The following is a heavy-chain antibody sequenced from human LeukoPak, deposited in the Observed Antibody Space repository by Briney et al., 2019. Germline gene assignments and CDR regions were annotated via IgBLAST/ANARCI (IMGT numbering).Heavy chain of an antibody. CDR1: GFTFSSFT. CDR2: ISGSGGST. Sequence: GGSLRLSCAASGFTFSSFTMSWVRQAPGKGLEWVSAISGSGGSTYYADSVKGRFTISRDNSKNTLYLQMNSLRAEDTAVYYCATGIAVAGTTSYYFDYWGQGTLVTVSS. CDR3: ATGIAVAGTTSYYFDY. V-gene: IGHV3-23*01. D-gene: IGHD6-19*01. J-gene: IGHJ4*02.